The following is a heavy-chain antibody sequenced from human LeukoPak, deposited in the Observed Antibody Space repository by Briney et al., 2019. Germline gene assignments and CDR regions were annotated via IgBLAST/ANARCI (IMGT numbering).Heavy chain of an antibody. CDR3: ARALVPYYDILTGYYKHPIDAFDI. CDR2: IYTSVST. J-gene: IGHJ3*02. V-gene: IGHV4-4*07. D-gene: IGHD3-9*01. CDR1: GGSISSYY. Sequence: TSETLSLTCTVSGGSISSYYWSWIRQPAGKGLEWIGRIYTSVSTNYNPSLKSRVTTSLDTSKNQFSLKLSSVTAADTAVYYRARALVPYYDILTGYYKHPIDAFDIWGQGTKVTVSS.